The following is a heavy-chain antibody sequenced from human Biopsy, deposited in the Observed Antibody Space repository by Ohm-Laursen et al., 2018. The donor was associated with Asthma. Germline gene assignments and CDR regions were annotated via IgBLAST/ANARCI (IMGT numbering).Heavy chain of an antibody. Sequence: GSLRLSCAASGFTVSRDHMFWVRQAPGKGLEWVAYISSRGSNIFYADSVKGRFTISRDNAKKSLFLEMNSLTVEDTAVYFCARGYSTSWYFGYWGQGTLVTVSS. CDR1: GFTVSRDH. J-gene: IGHJ4*02. D-gene: IGHD6-13*01. CDR3: ARGYSTSWYFGY. CDR2: ISSRGSNI. V-gene: IGHV3-11*01.